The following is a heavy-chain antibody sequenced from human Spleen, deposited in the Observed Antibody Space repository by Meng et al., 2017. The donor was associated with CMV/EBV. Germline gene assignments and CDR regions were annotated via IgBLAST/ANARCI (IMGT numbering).Heavy chain of an antibody. J-gene: IGHJ6*02. CDR1: GYTFTSYY. D-gene: IGHD6-19*01. CDR2: INPYSGDT. V-gene: IGHV1-2*02. Sequence: ASVKVSCKASGYTFTSYYMHWVRQAPGQGLEWMGWINPYSGDTNYAQRFQDRVTMTRDTSISTVYMELRRLRSDDTAVFYCAREKRYTSGWFRGQYNYYGMDVWGQGTTVTVSS. CDR3: AREKRYTSGWFRGQYNYYGMDV.